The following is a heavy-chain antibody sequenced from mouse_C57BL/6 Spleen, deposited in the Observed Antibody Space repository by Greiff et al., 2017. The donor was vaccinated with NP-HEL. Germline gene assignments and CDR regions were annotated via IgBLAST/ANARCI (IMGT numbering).Heavy chain of an antibody. Sequence: EVQLVESGPELVKPGASVKISCKASGYSFTDYNMTWVKQSNGKSLEWIGVINPNYGTTSYTQKFKGKATLTVDQSSSTAYMQLNSLTSEDSAVYSCARDGNYGSYFDYWGQGTTLTVSS. CDR3: ARDGNYGSYFDY. J-gene: IGHJ2*01. CDR1: GYSFTDYN. D-gene: IGHD2-1*01. CDR2: INPNYGTT. V-gene: IGHV1-39*01.